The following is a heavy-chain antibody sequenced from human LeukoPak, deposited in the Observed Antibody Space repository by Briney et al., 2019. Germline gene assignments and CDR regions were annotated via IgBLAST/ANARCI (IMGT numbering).Heavy chain of an antibody. Sequence: PGGSLRLSCAASGFAFSSYSMNWVRQAPGKGLEWVSSISSSSSYIYYADSVKGRFTISRDNAKNSLYLQMNSLRAEDTAVYYCAKSPSIGARGGDYWGQGTLVTVSS. J-gene: IGHJ4*02. V-gene: IGHV3-21*04. CDR2: ISSSSSYI. CDR1: GFAFSSYS. D-gene: IGHD3-10*01. CDR3: AKSPSIGARGGDY.